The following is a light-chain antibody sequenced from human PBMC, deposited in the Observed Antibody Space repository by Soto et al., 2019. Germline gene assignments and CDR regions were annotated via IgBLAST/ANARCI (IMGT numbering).Light chain of an antibody. V-gene: IGKV3-20*01. CDR3: QQYGRSPLT. CDR1: QSVSSSY. J-gene: IGKJ4*01. CDR2: GVS. Sequence: EIVLTQSPGTLSLSPGERATLSCRASQSVSSSYLAWYQQKPGQAPRLLIYGVSSRAAGIPDRFSGSGSATDFTLTISRLEPEDFAVYYCQQYGRSPLTFGGGTKVDIK.